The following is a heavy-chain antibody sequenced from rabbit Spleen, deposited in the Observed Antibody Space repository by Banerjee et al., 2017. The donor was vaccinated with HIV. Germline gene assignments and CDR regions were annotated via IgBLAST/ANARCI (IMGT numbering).Heavy chain of an antibody. CDR2: IDIGRRSTT. CDR3: ARDSAGREDFNL. CDR1: GLDFSNSYW. D-gene: IGHD4-2*01. J-gene: IGHJ4*01. V-gene: IGHV1S45*01. Sequence: QEQLEESAGGLVTPGASLTLTCMSSGLDFSNSYWICWVRQAPGKGLEWIACIDIGRRSTTYYANWAKGRFTISRPSSTRVTLQMTSLTDADTATYFCARDSAGREDFNLWGPGTLVTVS.